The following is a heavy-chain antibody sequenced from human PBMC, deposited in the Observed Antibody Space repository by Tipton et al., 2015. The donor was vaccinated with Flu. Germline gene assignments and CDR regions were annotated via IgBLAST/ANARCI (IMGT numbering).Heavy chain of an antibody. CDR2: IYTSGST. J-gene: IGHJ5*02. CDR3: ARCRSGYCDWFDP. V-gene: IGHV4-4*07. D-gene: IGHD3-22*01. Sequence: TLYLTCTVSGGSISSDYWSWIRQPAGKGLEWIGRIYTSGSTNYNPSLKSRVTMSVDTSKDQFSLKLRAVTAADTAVYSCARCRSGYCDWFDPWGQGTLVTVSS. CDR1: GGSISSDY.